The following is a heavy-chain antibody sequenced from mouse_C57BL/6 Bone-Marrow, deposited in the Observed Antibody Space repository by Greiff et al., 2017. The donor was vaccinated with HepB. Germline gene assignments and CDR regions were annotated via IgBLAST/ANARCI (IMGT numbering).Heavy chain of an antibody. CDR2: ISYDGSN. V-gene: IGHV3-6*01. Sequence: EVQLVESGPGLVKPSQSLSLTCSVTGYSITSGYYWNWIRQFPGNKLEWMGYISYDGSNNYNPSLKNRISITRDTSKNQFFLKLNSVTTEDTATYYWARGFCAWFAYWGQGTLVTVSA. J-gene: IGHJ3*01. CDR3: ARGFCAWFAY. CDR1: GYSITSGYY.